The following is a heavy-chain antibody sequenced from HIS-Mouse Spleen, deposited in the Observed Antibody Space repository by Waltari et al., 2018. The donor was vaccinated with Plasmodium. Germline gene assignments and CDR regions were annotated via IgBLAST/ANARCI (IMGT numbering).Heavy chain of an antibody. D-gene: IGHD6-13*01. CDR3: AKDRRSSSWYVDY. J-gene: IGHJ4*02. V-gene: IGHV3-30*18. Sequence: QVQRVASGGGVVQPGRSLRVSCAGSCCTCRSYGLSWFRPAPGKGLEWVAVISYDGSNKYYADSVKGRFTISRDNSKNTLYLQMNSLRAEDTAVYYCAKDRRSSSWYVDYWGQGTLVTVSS. CDR1: CCTCRSYG. CDR2: ISYDGSNK.